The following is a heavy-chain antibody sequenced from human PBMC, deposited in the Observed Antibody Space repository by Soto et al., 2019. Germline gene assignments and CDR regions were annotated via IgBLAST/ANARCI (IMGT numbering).Heavy chain of an antibody. D-gene: IGHD5-18*01. CDR2: IYYSGST. CDR1: GGSISSGGYY. CDR3: ARRGTAMANWYFDL. Sequence: QVQLQESGPGLVKPSQTLSLTCTVSGGSISSGGYYWSWIRQHPGKGLEWIGYIYYSGSTYYNPSLKSRVTISVDTSKNQFSLKLSSVTAADTAVYYCARRGTAMANWYFDLWGRGTLVTVSS. V-gene: IGHV4-31*03. J-gene: IGHJ2*01.